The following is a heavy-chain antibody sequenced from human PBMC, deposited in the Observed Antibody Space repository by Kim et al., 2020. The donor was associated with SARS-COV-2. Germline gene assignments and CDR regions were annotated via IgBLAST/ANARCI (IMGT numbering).Heavy chain of an antibody. CDR2: T. V-gene: IGHV1-46*01. Sequence: TRDAQKFQGRVTMTRDTSTSTVYMELSSLRSEDTAVYYCASMAGTKAFDIWGQGTMVTVSS. CDR3: ASMAGTKAFDI. D-gene: IGHD6-19*01. J-gene: IGHJ3*02.